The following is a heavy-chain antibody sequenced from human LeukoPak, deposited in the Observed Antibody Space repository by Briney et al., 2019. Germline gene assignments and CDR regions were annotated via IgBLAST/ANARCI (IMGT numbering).Heavy chain of an antibody. CDR2: IYHSGST. CDR1: GYSISSGYY. D-gene: IGHD3-3*01. V-gene: IGHV4-38-2*02. J-gene: IGHJ4*02. Sequence: SETLSLTCTVSGYSISSGYYWGWIRQPPGKGLERIGSIYHSGSTYYNPSLKRRVTISVDTSKNQFSLKLSSVTAADTAVYYCARDGPQSLEWLFLDYWGQGTLVTVSS. CDR3: ARDGPQSLEWLFLDY.